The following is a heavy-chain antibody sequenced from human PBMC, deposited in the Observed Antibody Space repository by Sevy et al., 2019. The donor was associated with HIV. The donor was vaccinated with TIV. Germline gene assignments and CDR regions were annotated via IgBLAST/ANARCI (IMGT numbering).Heavy chain of an antibody. CDR2: IYHSGST. CDR1: GYSISSGYY. Sequence: SETLSLTCAVSGYSISSGYYWGWIRQPPGKGLEWIGSIYHSGSTYYNPSLKSRVTISVDTSKNQCSLKLGSVTAADTAVYYCAREGYYYGSGSYYYFDYWGQGTLVTVSS. V-gene: IGHV4-38-2*02. D-gene: IGHD3-10*01. J-gene: IGHJ4*02. CDR3: AREGYYYGSGSYYYFDY.